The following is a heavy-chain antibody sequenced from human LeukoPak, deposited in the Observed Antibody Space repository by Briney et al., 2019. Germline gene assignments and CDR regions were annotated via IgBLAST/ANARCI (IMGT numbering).Heavy chain of an antibody. CDR3: ARDRRLSGIAAAGTGY. CDR2: ISAYNGNT. Sequence: GASVKVSCKASGYTFTSYGISWVRQAPGQGLECMGWISAYNGNTNYAQKLQGRVTMTTDTSTSTAYMELRSLRSDDTAVYYCARDRRLSGIAAAGTGYWGQGTLVTVSS. V-gene: IGHV1-18*01. D-gene: IGHD6-13*01. J-gene: IGHJ4*02. CDR1: GYTFTSYG.